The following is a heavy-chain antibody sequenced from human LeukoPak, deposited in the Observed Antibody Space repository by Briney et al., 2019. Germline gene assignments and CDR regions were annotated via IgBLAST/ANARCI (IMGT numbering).Heavy chain of an antibody. D-gene: IGHD2-2*02. CDR2: MNPNSGNT. J-gene: IGHJ5*02. V-gene: IGHV1-8*03. CDR1: GYTFTSHD. CDR3: ARGRYCSSTSCYTGDWFDP. Sequence: ASVKVSCKASGYTFTSHDINWVRQATGQGLEWMGWMNPNSGNTGYAQKFQGRVTITRNTSISTAYMELSSLRSEDTAVYYCARGRYCSSTSCYTGDWFDPWGQGTLVTVSS.